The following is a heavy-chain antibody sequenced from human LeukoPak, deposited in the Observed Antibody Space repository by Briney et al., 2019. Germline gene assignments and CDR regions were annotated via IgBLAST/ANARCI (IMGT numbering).Heavy chain of an antibody. CDR1: GFTFDDYA. D-gene: IGHD4-17*01. V-gene: IGHV3-9*01. J-gene: IGHJ4*02. CDR2: ISWNSGSI. CDR3: AKSGGLRTYYFDY. Sequence: GGSLRLSCAASGFTFDDYAMHWVRQAPGKGLEWVSGISWNSGSIGYADSVKGRFTISRDNAKNSLYLQMNSLRAEDTAFYYCAKSGGLRTYYFDYWGQGTLVTVSS.